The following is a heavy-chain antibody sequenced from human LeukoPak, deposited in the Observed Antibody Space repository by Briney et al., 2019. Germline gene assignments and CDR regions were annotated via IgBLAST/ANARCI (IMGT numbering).Heavy chain of an antibody. CDR3: ARVDTSYYDFWSAYYYYYGMDV. V-gene: IGHV3-21*01. Sequence: GGSLRLSCAASGFTFSSYAMNWVRQAPGKGLEWVSSISSSSYIYYADSVKGRFTISRDNAKNSLYLQMNSLRAEDTAVYYCARVDTSYYDFWSAYYYYYGMDVWGQGTTVTISS. J-gene: IGHJ6*02. CDR1: GFTFSSYA. CDR2: ISSSSYI. D-gene: IGHD3-3*01.